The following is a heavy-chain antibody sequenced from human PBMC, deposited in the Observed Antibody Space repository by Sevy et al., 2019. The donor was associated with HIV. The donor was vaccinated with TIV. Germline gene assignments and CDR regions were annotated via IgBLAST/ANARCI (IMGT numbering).Heavy chain of an antibody. CDR2: MNPNSGNT. CDR3: AGGTVLLGIVVVPAARGWFDP. D-gene: IGHD2-2*03. J-gene: IGHJ5*02. Sequence: ASVKVSCKASGYTFTNYDINWVRQATGQGLEWMGWMNPNSGNTGYAQKFQGRVTMTRNTSISTAYMELSSRRAEDTAVYYCAGGTVLLGIVVVPAARGWFDPWGQGTLVTVSS. V-gene: IGHV1-8*01. CDR1: GYTFTNYD.